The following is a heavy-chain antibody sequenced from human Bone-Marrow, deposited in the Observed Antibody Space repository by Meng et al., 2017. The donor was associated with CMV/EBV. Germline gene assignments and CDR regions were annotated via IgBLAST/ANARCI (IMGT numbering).Heavy chain of an antibody. V-gene: IGHV1-2*02. Sequence: SGYSFTAFSIHCLRPAPGRGPEWMGCINPNTGDTTYAQTFQGRVTMTGDTSITTAYMELSRLRSDDTAVYYCARVLGHFDHWGQGTLVTVSS. CDR2: INPNTGDT. D-gene: IGHD3-16*01. CDR1: GYSFTAFS. CDR3: ARVLGHFDH. J-gene: IGHJ4*02.